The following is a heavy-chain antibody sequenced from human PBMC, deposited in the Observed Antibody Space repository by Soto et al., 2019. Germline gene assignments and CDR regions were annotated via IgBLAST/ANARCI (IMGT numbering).Heavy chain of an antibody. CDR1: GFTFSSYA. D-gene: IGHD3-9*01. J-gene: IGHJ4*02. Sequence: HPGGSLRLSCAASGFTFSSYAMHWVRQAPGKGLEWVAVILYDGSNKYYADSVKGRFTISRHNSKNTLYLQMNSLRAEDTAVYYCARALTNYDILTGYYGLLWYYWGQGTLVTVSS. CDR2: ILYDGSNK. V-gene: IGHV3-30*14. CDR3: ARALTNYDILTGYYGLLWYY.